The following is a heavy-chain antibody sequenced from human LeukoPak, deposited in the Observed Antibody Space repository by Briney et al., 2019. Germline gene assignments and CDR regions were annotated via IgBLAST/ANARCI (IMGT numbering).Heavy chain of an antibody. CDR1: GFTFSSYW. CDR2: MKQDGSEK. Sequence: GGSLRLSCAASGFTFSSYWMSWVRQAPGKGLEWVANMKQDGSEKYYVDSVKGRFTISRDNAKNSLYLQMNSLRAEDTAVYYCARTYYDFWSGYSPFDYWGQGTLVTVSS. J-gene: IGHJ4*02. CDR3: ARTYYDFWSGYSPFDY. D-gene: IGHD3-3*01. V-gene: IGHV3-7*01.